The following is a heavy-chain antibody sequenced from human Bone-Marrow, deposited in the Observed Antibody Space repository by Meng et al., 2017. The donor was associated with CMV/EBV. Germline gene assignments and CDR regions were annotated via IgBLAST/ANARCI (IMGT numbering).Heavy chain of an antibody. J-gene: IGHJ5*02. CDR3: ARTVINHTYSSGYL. D-gene: IGHD3-22*01. CDR2: IYYSGST. V-gene: IGHV4-39*01. Sequence: GSLRLSCTVSGGSISSSSYYWGWIRQPPGKGLEWIGSIYYSGSTYYNPSLKSRVTISVDTSKNQFSLKLSSVTAADTAVYYCARTVINHTYSSGYLWGQGTLATVSS. CDR1: GGSISSSSYY.